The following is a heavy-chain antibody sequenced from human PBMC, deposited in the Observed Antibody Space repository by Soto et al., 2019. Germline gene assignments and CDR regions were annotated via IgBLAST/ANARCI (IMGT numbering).Heavy chain of an antibody. CDR1: GGSISSYY. CDR2: IYYSGST. J-gene: IGHJ5*02. V-gene: IGHV4-59*01. Sequence: PSETLSLTCTVSGGSISSYYWSWIRQPPGKGLEWIGYIYYSGSTNYNPSLKSRVTISVDTSKNQFSLKLSSVTAADTAVYYCARDDRGYDSSGLYYNWFDPWGQGTLVTVS. CDR3: ARDDRGYDSSGLYYNWFDP. D-gene: IGHD3-22*01.